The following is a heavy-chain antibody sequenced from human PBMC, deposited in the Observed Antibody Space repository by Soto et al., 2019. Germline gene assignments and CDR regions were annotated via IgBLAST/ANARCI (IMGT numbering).Heavy chain of an antibody. CDR3: AKDTYSAPLDY. J-gene: IGHJ4*02. V-gene: IGHV3-30*18. Sequence: QVQLVESGGGVVQPGRSLRLSCAASGFTFSSYGMHWVRQAPGKGLEWVAVISYDGSNKYYADSVKGRFTISRDNSKNTLYLQMNSLRAEDTAVYYCAKDTYSAPLDYWGQGTLVTVSS. D-gene: IGHD2-15*01. CDR2: ISYDGSNK. CDR1: GFTFSSYG.